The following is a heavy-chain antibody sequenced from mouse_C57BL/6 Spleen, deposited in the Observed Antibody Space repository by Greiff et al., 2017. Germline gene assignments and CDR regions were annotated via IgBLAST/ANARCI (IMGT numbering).Heavy chain of an antibody. Sequence: EVKLMESVAELVRPGASVKLSCTASGFNIKNTYMHWVKQRPEQGLEWIGRIDPANGNTKYAPKFQGKATITVDTSSNTAYLQLSSLTSEDTAIYYCARYDYGDWYFDVWGTGTTVTVSS. V-gene: IGHV14-3*01. J-gene: IGHJ1*03. CDR1: GFNIKNTY. D-gene: IGHD2-4*01. CDR3: ARYDYGDWYFDV. CDR2: IDPANGNT.